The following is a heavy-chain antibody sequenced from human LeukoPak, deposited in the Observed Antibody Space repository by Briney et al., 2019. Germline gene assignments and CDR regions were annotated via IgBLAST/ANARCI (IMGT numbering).Heavy chain of an antibody. V-gene: IGHV6-1*01. CDR1: GDTISSNSAV. Sequence: SQTLSLTCAISGDTISSNSAVWYWFRQSPSRGLEWLGRTYYRSKGFNDYAVSGKSRVIFNAGTAKNQVSLHLNSVPPEDTAVYYCARSLDRKLDVWGQGTTVTVSS. CDR2: TYYRSKGFN. J-gene: IGHJ6*01. CDR3: ARSLDRKLDV.